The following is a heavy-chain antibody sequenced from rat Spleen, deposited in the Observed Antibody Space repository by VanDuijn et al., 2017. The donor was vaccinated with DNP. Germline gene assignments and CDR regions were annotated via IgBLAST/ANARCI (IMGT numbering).Heavy chain of an antibody. D-gene: IGHD5-1*01. J-gene: IGHJ3*01. CDR1: GFTFSDYN. CDR3: PRLGERLFDY. V-gene: IGHV5-7*01. CDR2: ITYDGYNT. Sequence: EVQLVESGGGLVQPGRSLRLSCSASGFTFSDYNMAGVRQAPKKGLEWVATITYDGYNTYYRDSVMGRFTISRDNTENTLYLQMDSLRSDDTATYYCPRLGERLFDYWGQGTLVTVSS.